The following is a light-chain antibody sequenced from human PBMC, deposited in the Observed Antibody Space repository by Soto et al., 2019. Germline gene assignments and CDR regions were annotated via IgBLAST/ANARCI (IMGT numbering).Light chain of an antibody. CDR2: AAS. CDR1: QSISGN. Sequence: ELMMTQSPATLSVSPGERATLSCRASQSISGNIAWYQQKPGQAPRLLIYAASIRASGIPARVSGTGFGREFTLSISSLQSEDSAVYYCQQYNSWTLISFGQGTRLEIK. CDR3: QQYNSWTLIS. J-gene: IGKJ5*01. V-gene: IGKV3-15*01.